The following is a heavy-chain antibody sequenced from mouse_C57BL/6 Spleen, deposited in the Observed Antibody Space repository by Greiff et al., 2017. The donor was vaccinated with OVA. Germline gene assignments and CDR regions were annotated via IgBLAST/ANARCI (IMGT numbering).Heavy chain of an antibody. CDR3: ARAGDYDDGDYFDY. J-gene: IGHJ2*01. D-gene: IGHD2-4*01. CDR1: GYSITSGYY. CDR2: ISYDGSN. Sequence: EVHLVESGPGLVKPSQSLSLTCSVTGYSITSGYYWNWIRQFPGNKLEWMGYISYDGSNNYNPSLKNRISITRDTSKNQFFLKLNSVTTEDTATYYCARAGDYDDGDYFDYWGQGTTLTVSS. V-gene: IGHV3-6*01.